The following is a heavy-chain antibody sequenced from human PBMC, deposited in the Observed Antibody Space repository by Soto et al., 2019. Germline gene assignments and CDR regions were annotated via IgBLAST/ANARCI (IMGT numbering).Heavy chain of an antibody. J-gene: IGHJ4*02. D-gene: IGHD6-13*01. V-gene: IGHV4-4*02. CDR2: IYHSGTT. CDR3: AIPGAGDFDY. Sequence: QVQLQESGPGLVEPSGTLSLTCAVSGASISTTAWWSWVRQPPGKGLEWIGGIYHSGTTNCDPSLKSRVTISLDKSKSQFSLTLTSVTAADTAVYYCAIPGAGDFDYWGRGPLVTVSS. CDR1: GASISTTAW.